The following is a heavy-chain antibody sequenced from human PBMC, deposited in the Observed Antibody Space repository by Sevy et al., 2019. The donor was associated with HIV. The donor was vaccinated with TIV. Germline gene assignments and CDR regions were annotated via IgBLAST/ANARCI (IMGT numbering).Heavy chain of an antibody. V-gene: IGHV4-59*01. CDR2: IYFTGNT. CDR3: ARDSTTRPRVLDY. Sequence: HSETLSLTCSVSGGSISSYFWTWVRQSPGKGLEWIGNIYFTGNTDYSPALKSRVILSLDTSKSQFSLTLKSVTAADTAIYFCARDSTTRPRVLDYWGQGTLVTVSS. CDR1: GGSISSYF. J-gene: IGHJ4*02. D-gene: IGHD1-1*01.